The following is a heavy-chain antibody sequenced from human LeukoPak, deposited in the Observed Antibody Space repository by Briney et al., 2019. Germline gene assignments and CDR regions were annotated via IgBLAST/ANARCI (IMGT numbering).Heavy chain of an antibody. Sequence: PSETLSLTCAVYGGSFSGYYWSWIRQPPGKGLEWIGEINHSGSTYYNPSLKSRVTISVDTSKNQFSLKLSSVTAADTAVYYCARAHSAPGAFDIWGQGTMVTVSS. CDR3: ARAHSAPGAFDI. J-gene: IGHJ3*02. V-gene: IGHV4-34*09. D-gene: IGHD5-18*01. CDR1: GGSFSGYY. CDR2: INHSGST.